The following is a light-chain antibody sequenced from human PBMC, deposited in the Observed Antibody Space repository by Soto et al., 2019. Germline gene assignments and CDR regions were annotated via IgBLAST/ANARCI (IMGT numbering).Light chain of an antibody. CDR2: GAH. Sequence: EIVLTQSPGTLSLSPGERATLSCRASQSIRSHYLAWYQQKPGQAPRLLISGAHNRAPGIPDRFSGSESGTDFTLRISRLEPEDFAVYYCQQYHRSPRTFGQGTRVETK. V-gene: IGKV3-20*01. CDR3: QQYHRSPRT. J-gene: IGKJ1*01. CDR1: QSIRSHY.